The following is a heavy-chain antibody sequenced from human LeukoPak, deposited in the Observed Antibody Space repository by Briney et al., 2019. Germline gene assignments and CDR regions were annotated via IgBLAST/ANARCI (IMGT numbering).Heavy chain of an antibody. CDR1: GYSISSGYY. J-gene: IGHJ1*01. V-gene: IGHV4-38-2*02. Sequence: SSETLSLTCTVSGYSISSGYYWGWIRQPPGKGLEWIGSIYHSGSTYYNPSLKSRVTISVDTPKNQFSLKLSSVTAADTAVYYCARERAAAGTTDFQHWGQGTLVTVSS. D-gene: IGHD6-13*01. CDR2: IYHSGST. CDR3: ARERAAAGTTDFQH.